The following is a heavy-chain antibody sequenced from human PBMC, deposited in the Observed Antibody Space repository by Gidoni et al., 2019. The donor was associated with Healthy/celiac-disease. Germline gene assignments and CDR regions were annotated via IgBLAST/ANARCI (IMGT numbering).Heavy chain of an antibody. Sequence: EVQLLESGGGLVQPGGSLRLSCAASGFTFRSYAMSWVRQAPGKGLEWVSAISGSGGSTYYADSVKGRFTISRDNSKNTLYLQMNSLRAEDTAVYYCAKDSRWRPDSLWYFDLWGRGTLVTVSS. J-gene: IGHJ2*01. V-gene: IGHV3-23*01. CDR3: AKDSRWRPDSLWYFDL. CDR2: ISGSGGST. CDR1: GFTFRSYA.